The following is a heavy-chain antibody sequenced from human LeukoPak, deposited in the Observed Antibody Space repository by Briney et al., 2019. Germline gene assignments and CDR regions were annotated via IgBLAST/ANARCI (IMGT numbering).Heavy chain of an antibody. J-gene: IGHJ4*02. CDR2: LSGDGITT. CDR1: DFTFSSHW. Sequence: PGGSLRLSCAASDFTFSSHWMYWVRQAPGKGLVWVARLSGDGITTRHADSVKGRFTISRDNAKNTLYLQINSLRVEDTALYYCARGIASSRSVAIDLWGQGTLVAVSS. D-gene: IGHD6-13*01. CDR3: ARGIASSRSVAIDL. V-gene: IGHV3-74*01.